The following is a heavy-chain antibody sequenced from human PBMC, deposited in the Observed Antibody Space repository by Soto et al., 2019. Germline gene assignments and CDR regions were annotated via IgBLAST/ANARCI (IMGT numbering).Heavy chain of an antibody. Sequence: PGGSLRLSCAGSGFTFRSYGIHWVHQAPGKGLEWVALIWFDGSKKYYVDSVKGRFAVSRDNSKNTLYLQMNSLRVEDTAVYYCARDRLVPYGYGMDVWGQGTTVTVSS. V-gene: IGHV3-33*01. D-gene: IGHD2-2*01. CDR3: ARDRLVPYGYGMDV. CDR1: GFTFRSYG. CDR2: IWFDGSKK. J-gene: IGHJ6*02.